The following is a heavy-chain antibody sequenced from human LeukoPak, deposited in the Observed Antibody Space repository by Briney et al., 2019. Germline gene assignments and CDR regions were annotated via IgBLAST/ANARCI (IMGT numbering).Heavy chain of an antibody. CDR1: GYTFTSYY. CDR3: ARPYCSGGSCHDYFDY. J-gene: IGHJ4*02. V-gene: IGHV1-2*02. D-gene: IGHD2-15*01. Sequence: SVKVSCKASGYTFTSYYMHWVRQAPGQGLEWMGWINPYSGGTNYAQKFQGRVTMTRDTSISTAYIELSRLTSDDTAVYYCARPYCSGGSCHDYFDYWGQGTLVTVSS. CDR2: INPYSGGT.